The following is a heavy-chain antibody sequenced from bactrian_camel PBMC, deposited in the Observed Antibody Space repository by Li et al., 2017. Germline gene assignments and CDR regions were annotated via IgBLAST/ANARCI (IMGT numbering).Heavy chain of an antibody. J-gene: IGHJ4*01. CDR2: ILDDGTT. CDR1: GFCWDSYC. V-gene: IGHV3S55*01. CDR3: ANSRERYSDYVHVY. D-gene: IGHD4*01. Sequence: HVQLVESGGGSVQAGGSLTLSCTGSGFCWDSYCMGWYRQAPGKERDPGKERDFVSNILDDGTTTYADSVKGRFTISRDNAKNTLYLHLNSLKTEDTAMYYCANSRERYSDYVHVYWGQGTQVTVS.